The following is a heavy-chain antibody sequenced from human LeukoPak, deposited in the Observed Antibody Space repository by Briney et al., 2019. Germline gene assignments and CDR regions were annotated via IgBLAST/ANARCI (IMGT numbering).Heavy chain of an antibody. Sequence: GGSLRLSCAASGFTLSSCAMGWVRQAPGKGLEWVSTLSAGGGSTYYADSVKGRFTISRDNSKNTLFLQMSSLRVEDTAVYYCAKGRAVGESYYDYWGQGTLVTVSS. CDR3: AKGRAVGESYYDY. V-gene: IGHV3-23*01. CDR2: LSAGGGST. D-gene: IGHD1-26*01. CDR1: GFTLSSCA. J-gene: IGHJ4*02.